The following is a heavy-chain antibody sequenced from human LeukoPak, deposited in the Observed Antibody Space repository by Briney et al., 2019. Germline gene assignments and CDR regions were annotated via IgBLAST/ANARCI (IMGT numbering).Heavy chain of an antibody. V-gene: IGHV1-24*01. CDR1: GYTLTELS. D-gene: IGHD3-22*01. CDR2: FDPEDGET. Sequence: ASVKVSCKVSGYTLTELSMHWVRQAPGKGLEWMGGFDPEDGETIYAQKFQGRVAMTEDTSTDTAYMELSSLRSEDTAVYYCATDRRGYYKVPSFGYWGQGTLVTVSS. CDR3: ATDRRGYYKVPSFGY. J-gene: IGHJ4*02.